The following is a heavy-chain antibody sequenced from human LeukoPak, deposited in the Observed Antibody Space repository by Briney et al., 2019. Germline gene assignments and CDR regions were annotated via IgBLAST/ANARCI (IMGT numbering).Heavy chain of an antibody. CDR2: IYTSGST. CDR3: ARDITIFGVVEEAFDI. Sequence: PSETLSLTCTVSGGSISSGSYYWSWIRQPAGKGLEWIGRIYTSGSTNYNPSLKSRVTISVDTSKNQFSLKLSSVTAADTAVYYCARDITIFGVVEEAFDIWGQGTMVTVSS. J-gene: IGHJ3*02. CDR1: GGSISSGSYY. D-gene: IGHD3-3*01. V-gene: IGHV4-61*02.